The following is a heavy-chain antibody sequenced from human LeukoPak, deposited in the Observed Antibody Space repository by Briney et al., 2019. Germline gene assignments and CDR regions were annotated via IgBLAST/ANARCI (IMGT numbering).Heavy chain of an antibody. Sequence: PGGSLRLSCAASGFTFSSYGMHWVRQAPGKGLEWVAVIWYDGSNKYYADSVKGRFTISRDNSKNTLYLQMNSLRAEDTAVYYCARGGRYYYDSSGYYPDYWGQGTLVTVSS. J-gene: IGHJ4*02. CDR2: IWYDGSNK. CDR3: ARGGRYYYDSSGYYPDY. CDR1: GFTFSSYG. D-gene: IGHD3-22*01. V-gene: IGHV3-33*01.